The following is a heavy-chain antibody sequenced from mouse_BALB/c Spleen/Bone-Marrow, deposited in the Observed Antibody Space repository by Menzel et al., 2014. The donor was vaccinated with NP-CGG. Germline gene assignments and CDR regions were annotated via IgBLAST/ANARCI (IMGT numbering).Heavy chain of an antibody. CDR2: ISSGSSTI. V-gene: IGHV5-17*02. CDR3: ARARSTMITTGAMDY. D-gene: IGHD2-4*01. Sequence: EVQGVESGGGLVQPGGSRKLSCAASGFTFSRSGMHWVRQAPEKGLEWVAYISSGSSTIYYADTLKGRFTISRDNPKNTLFLQMTSLRSEETAMYYCARARSTMITTGAMDYWGQGTSVTVSS. J-gene: IGHJ4*01. CDR1: GFTFSRSG.